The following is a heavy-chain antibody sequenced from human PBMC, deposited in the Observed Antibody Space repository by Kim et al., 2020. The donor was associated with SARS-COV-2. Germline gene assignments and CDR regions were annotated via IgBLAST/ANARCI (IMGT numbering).Heavy chain of an antibody. J-gene: IGHJ4*02. Sequence: ASVKVSCKASGYTFTSYAMHWVRQAPGQRLEWMGWINAGNGNTKYSQKFQGRVTITRDTSASTAYMELSSLRSEDTAVYYCASSRRRESSGWYRYYFDYWGQGTLVTVSS. CDR1: GYTFTSYA. CDR2: INAGNGNT. V-gene: IGHV1-3*01. D-gene: IGHD6-19*01. CDR3: ASSRRRESSGWYRYYFDY.